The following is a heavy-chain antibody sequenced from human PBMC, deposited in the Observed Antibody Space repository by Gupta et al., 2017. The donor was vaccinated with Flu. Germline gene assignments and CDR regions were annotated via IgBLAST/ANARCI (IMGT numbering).Heavy chain of an antibody. V-gene: IGHV4-4*02. CDR1: GGSLSSSNW. CDR3: ARQLYDSSDPGGMDV. J-gene: IGHJ6*02. D-gene: IGHD6-19*01. Sequence: QVQLQESGPGLVKPSGTLSLPCAVSGGSLSSSNWRSWVRQPPGKGLEWIGEIYHSGSTNYNPSLKSRVTISVDKSKNQFSLKLSSVTAADTAVYYCARQLYDSSDPGGMDVWGQGTTVTVSS. CDR2: IYHSGST.